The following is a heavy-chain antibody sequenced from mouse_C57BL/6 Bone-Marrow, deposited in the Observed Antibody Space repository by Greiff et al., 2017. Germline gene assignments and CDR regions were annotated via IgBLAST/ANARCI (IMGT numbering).Heavy chain of an antibody. CDR3: TRRARLTVYYFDY. D-gene: IGHD4-1*01. CDR2: IYPGNSDT. J-gene: IGHJ2*01. V-gene: IGHV1-5*01. Sequence: VQLQQSGTVLARPGASVKMSCKTSGYTFTSYWMHWVKQRPGQGLEWIGAIYPGNSDTSYNQKFKGKAKLTAVTSASTAYMELSSLTNEDSAVYYCTRRARLTVYYFDYWGQGTTLTVSS. CDR1: GYTFTSYW.